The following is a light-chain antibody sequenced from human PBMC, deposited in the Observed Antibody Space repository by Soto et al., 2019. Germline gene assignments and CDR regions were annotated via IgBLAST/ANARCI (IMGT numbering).Light chain of an antibody. CDR2: KAS. CDR3: QEYKSYSS. CDR1: QSISSW. J-gene: IGKJ2*01. V-gene: IGKV1-5*03. Sequence: DIQMTQSPSTLSASVGDRVTITCRASQSISSWLAWYQQKPGKAPKLLIYKASSLESGVPSRFSGSGSGTEFTLPISSLQPDDFATYYCQEYKSYSSFGQGTKLEIK.